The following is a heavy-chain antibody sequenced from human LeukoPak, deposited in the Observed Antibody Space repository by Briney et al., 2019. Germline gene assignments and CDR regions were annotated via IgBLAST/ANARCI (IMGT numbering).Heavy chain of an antibody. CDR2: IIPIFGTA. V-gene: IGHV1-69*06. CDR1: GGTFSSYA. CDR3: AREEWNLQYSGYDWTYYFDY. D-gene: IGHD5-12*01. Sequence: SVKVSCKASGGTFSSYAISWVRRAPGQGLEWMGGIIPIFGTANYAQKFQGRVTITADRSTSTAYMELSSLRSEDTAVYYCAREEWNLQYSGYDWTYYFDYWGQGTLVTVSS. J-gene: IGHJ4*02.